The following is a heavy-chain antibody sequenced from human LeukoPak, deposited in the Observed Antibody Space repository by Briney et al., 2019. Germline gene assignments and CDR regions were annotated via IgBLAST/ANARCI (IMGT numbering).Heavy chain of an antibody. Sequence: GGSLRISCAASGFTFSTYAMSWVRQAPGKGLEWVGFIRAKHLGGTTEYAASVKDRFTISRDDSNSIAYLHMNSLKTEDTAVYYCARNSGTYPGYGMDVWGQGTAVTVSS. CDR2: IRAKHLGGTT. CDR3: ARNSGTYPGYGMDV. J-gene: IGHJ6*02. V-gene: IGHV3-49*04. CDR1: GFTFSTYA. D-gene: IGHD1-26*01.